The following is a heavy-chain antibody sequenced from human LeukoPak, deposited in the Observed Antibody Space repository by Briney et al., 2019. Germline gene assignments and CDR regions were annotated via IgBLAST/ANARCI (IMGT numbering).Heavy chain of an antibody. CDR3: ARSNPFEY. Sequence: GEYLKISCKGSGYSFPSYWIGWVRQMSRKGLEWMGIIYPGDSDTRYSPSFQGQVTISADKSISTAYLQWSSLKASDTAMYFCARSNPFEYWGQGTPVTVSS. J-gene: IGHJ4*02. CDR2: IYPGDSDT. CDR1: GYSFPSYW. V-gene: IGHV5-51*01.